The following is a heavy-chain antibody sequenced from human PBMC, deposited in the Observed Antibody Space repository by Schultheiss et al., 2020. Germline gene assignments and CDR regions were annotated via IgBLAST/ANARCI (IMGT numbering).Heavy chain of an antibody. D-gene: IGHD6-19*01. Sequence: SETLSLTCTVSGGSISSGSYYWSWIRQPPGKGLEWIGRIYTSGSTNYNPSLKSRVTISVDTSKNQFSLKLSSVTAADTAVYYCARDVRPVWQSSGWYDYWGQGTLVTVSS. V-gene: IGHV4-61*02. J-gene: IGHJ4*02. CDR1: GGSISSGSYY. CDR2: IYTSGST. CDR3: ARDVRPVWQSSGWYDY.